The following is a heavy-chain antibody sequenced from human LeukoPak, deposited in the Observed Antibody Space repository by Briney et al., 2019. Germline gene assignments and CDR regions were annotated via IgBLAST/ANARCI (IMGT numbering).Heavy chain of an antibody. D-gene: IGHD3-3*01. J-gene: IGHJ5*02. CDR3: ATWRGDFWSGYIDP. Sequence: SETLSLTCTVSGDSIRDYFWSWIRQPPGKGLEWIGYIHYGGSSNYNPSLKSRVIISVDTSKNQFSLKLSSVTAADTAVYYCATWRGDFWSGYIDPWGQGTLVTVSS. V-gene: IGHV4-59*01. CDR1: GDSIRDYF. CDR2: IHYGGSS.